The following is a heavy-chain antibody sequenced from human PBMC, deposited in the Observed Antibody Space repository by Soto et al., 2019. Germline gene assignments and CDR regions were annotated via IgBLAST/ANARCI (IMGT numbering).Heavy chain of an antibody. D-gene: IGHD4-17*01. Sequence: QVQLVESGGGLVKPGGSLRLSCAASGFTFSDYSMSWIRQAPGKGLEWVSYISSSSSYTNYADSVKGRFTISRDNAKNSLYLQMNSLRAEDTAVYYCARGGDYGRGDWFDPWGQGTLVTVSS. CDR2: ISSSSSYT. CDR3: ARGGDYGRGDWFDP. CDR1: GFTFSDYS. V-gene: IGHV3-11*06. J-gene: IGHJ5*02.